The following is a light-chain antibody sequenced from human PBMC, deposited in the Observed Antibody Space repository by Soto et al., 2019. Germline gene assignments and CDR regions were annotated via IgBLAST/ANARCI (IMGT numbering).Light chain of an antibody. CDR3: SSYTSSSTPWV. V-gene: IGLV2-14*01. CDR1: SSDVGGYNY. CDR2: EVS. Sequence: QSALTQPASVSGSPGQSLNISCTGTSSDVGGYNYVSWYQQHPGKAPKFMIYEVSNRPSGVSNRFSGSKSGNTASLTISGLQAEDEAAYYCSSYTSSSTPWVFGGGTKLTVL. J-gene: IGLJ3*02.